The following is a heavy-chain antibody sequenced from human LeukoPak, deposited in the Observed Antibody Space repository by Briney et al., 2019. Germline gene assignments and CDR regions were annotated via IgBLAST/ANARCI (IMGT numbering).Heavy chain of an antibody. D-gene: IGHD3-10*01. CDR3: ARDSSMLRGPLVIYYFDF. J-gene: IGHJ4*02. CDR2: ISGGGDAT. Sequence: GGSLRLSCAASDFSFITYAMSWVRQAPGKGLEWVSTISGGGDATYYADSVKGRFTIPRDNSKNTLYLQMNSLRVEDTAVYYCARDSSMLRGPLVIYYFDFWGQGTLVTVFS. CDR1: DFSFITYA. V-gene: IGHV3-23*01.